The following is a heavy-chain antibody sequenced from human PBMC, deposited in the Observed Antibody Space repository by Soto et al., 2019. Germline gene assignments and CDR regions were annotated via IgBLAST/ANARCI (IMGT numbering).Heavy chain of an antibody. CDR3: ARDPPGSGWAFDY. V-gene: IGHV3-33*08. D-gene: IGHD6-19*01. CDR2: IWSDGSNK. CDR1: GFTFSTYG. J-gene: IGHJ4*02. Sequence: PGGSLRLSCAASGFTFSTYGMSRVRQAPGKGLEWVAFIWSDGSNKYYADSVKGRATISRDNSKRTVDLQMNSLRAEDTAVYYCARDPPGSGWAFDYWGQGTLVTVSS.